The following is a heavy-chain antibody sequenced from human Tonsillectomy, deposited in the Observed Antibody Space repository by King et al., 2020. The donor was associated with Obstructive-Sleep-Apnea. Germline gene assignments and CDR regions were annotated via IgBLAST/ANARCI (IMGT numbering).Heavy chain of an antibody. CDR2: IYYSGTT. J-gene: IGHJ4*02. CDR3: ARAPESLWLQGGYYFEY. V-gene: IGHV4-59*01. CDR1: GGSINNYY. Sequence: HVQLQESGPGLVKPSETLSLTCTVSGGSINNYYWSWIRQPPGKGLEWIGYIYYSGTTNYNPSLKSRVTISLDTAKNQFSLKLRSVTAADTAFYYCARAPESLWLQGGYYFEYCGQGTLVTVSS. D-gene: IGHD1-14*01.